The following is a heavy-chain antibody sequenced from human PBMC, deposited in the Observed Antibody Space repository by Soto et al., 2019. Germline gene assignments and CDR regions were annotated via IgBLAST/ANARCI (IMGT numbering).Heavy chain of an antibody. D-gene: IGHD2-8*01. CDR1: GFTFSSYG. Sequence: PGGSLRLSCAASGFTFSSYGMHWVRQAPGKGLEWVAVISYDGSNKYYADSVKGRFTISRDNSKNTLYLQMNSLRAEDTAVYYCAKDLDDCTNGVCYTDYFDYWGQGTLVTVSS. V-gene: IGHV3-30*18. CDR3: AKDLDDCTNGVCYTDYFDY. CDR2: ISYDGSNK. J-gene: IGHJ4*02.